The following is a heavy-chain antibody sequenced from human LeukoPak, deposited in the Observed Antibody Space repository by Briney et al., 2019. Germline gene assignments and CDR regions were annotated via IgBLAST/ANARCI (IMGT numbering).Heavy chain of an antibody. CDR1: GFTFSSYA. CDR3: ARVPQQHWDFDL. D-gene: IGHD6-13*01. CDR2: ISYDGSNK. Sequence: GRSLRLSCAASGFTFSSYAMHWVRQAPGKGLEWVAVISYDGSNKYYADSVKGRFTISRDNSRNTLFLQMNSLRAEDTAVYYCARVPQQHWDFDLWGRGTLVTVSS. J-gene: IGHJ2*01. V-gene: IGHV3-30*14.